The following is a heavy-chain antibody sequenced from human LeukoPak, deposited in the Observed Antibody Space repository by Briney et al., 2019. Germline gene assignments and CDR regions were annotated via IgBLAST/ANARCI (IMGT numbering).Heavy chain of an antibody. J-gene: IGHJ4*02. Sequence: PGGSLRLSCAASGFTFSTYAIHWVRQAPGKGLEWVAVISYDGSNKYYADSVKGRFTISRDNSKNTLYLQMNSLRPEDTAVYYCARDGAIWFGELLDYWGQGTLVTVSS. D-gene: IGHD3-10*01. CDR2: ISYDGSNK. CDR1: GFTFSTYA. V-gene: IGHV3-30-3*01. CDR3: ARDGAIWFGELLDY.